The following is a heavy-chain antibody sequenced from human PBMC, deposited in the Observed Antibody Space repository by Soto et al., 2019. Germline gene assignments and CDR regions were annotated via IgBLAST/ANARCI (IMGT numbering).Heavy chain of an antibody. J-gene: IGHJ6*02. CDR2: IDWDDDK. D-gene: IGHD6-19*01. CDR3: ARVLGYSSGWFYGMDV. Sequence: ESGPTLVNPTQTLTLTCTFSGFSLSTSGMCVSWIRQPPGKALEWLALIDWDDDKYYSTSLKTRLTISKDTSKNQVVLTMTNMDPVDTATYYCARVLGYSSGWFYGMDVWGQGTTVTVSS. V-gene: IGHV2-70*01. CDR1: GFSLSTSGMC.